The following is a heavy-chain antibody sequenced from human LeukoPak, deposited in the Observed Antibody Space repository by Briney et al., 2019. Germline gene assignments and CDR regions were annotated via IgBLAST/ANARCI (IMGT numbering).Heavy chain of an antibody. CDR3: ATGDYYDSSGLGY. CDR2: IIPIVGTT. CDR1: GGTFSSYA. V-gene: IGHV1-69*06. D-gene: IGHD3-22*01. Sequence: SVKVSCKASGGTFSSYAFSWVRQAPGQGLEWMGGIIPIVGTTNYAQMFQGRVTMTEDTSTDTAYMELSSLRSEDTAVYYCATGDYYDSSGLGYWGQGTLVTVSS. J-gene: IGHJ4*02.